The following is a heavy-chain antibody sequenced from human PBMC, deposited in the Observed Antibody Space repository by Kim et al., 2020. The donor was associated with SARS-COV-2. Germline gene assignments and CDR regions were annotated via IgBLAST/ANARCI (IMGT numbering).Heavy chain of an antibody. Sequence: QKFQGRVTITRDTSASTAYMELSSLRSEDTAVYYCARLGALSGHYYGMDVWGQGTTVTVSS. D-gene: IGHD3-9*01. V-gene: IGHV1-3*01. CDR3: ARLGALSGHYYGMDV. J-gene: IGHJ6*02.